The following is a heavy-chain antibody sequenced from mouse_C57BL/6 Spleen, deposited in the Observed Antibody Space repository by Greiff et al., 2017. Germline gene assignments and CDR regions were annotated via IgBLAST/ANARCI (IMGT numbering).Heavy chain of an antibody. Sequence: QVQLKESGPGLVQPSQSLSITCTVSGFSLTSYGVHWVRQSPGKGLEWLGVIWSGGSTDYNAAFISRLSISKDNSKSQVFFKMNSLQADDTAIYYCARRVYYGYEGFAMDYWGQGTSVTVSS. CDR1: GFSLTSYG. D-gene: IGHD2-2*01. CDR3: ARRVYYGYEGFAMDY. V-gene: IGHV2-2*01. CDR2: IWSGGST. J-gene: IGHJ4*01.